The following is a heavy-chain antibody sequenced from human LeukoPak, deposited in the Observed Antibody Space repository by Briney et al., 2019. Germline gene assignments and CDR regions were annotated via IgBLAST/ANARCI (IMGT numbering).Heavy chain of an antibody. CDR2: INPNSGGT. CDR1: GYTFTGYY. D-gene: IGHD1-26*01. Sequence: ASVKVSCKASGYTFTGYYMHWVRQAPGQGLEWMGWINPNSGGTNYAQKFQGRVTKTRDTSISTAYMELSRLRSDDTAVYYCARDRRLLTSAFDIWGQGTMVTVSS. J-gene: IGHJ3*02. CDR3: ARDRRLLTSAFDI. V-gene: IGHV1-2*02.